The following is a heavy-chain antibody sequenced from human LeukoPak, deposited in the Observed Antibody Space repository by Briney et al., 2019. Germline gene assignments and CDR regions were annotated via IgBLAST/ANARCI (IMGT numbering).Heavy chain of an antibody. V-gene: IGHV3-21*01. D-gene: IGHD6-6*01. CDR3: ARGASRRTVNFDY. Sequence: GGSLRLSCAASGFTFSSYSMNWVRQAPGKGLEWVSSISSSSSYIYYADSVKGRFTISRDNAKNSLYLQMNSLRAEDTAVYYCARGASRRTVNFDYWGQGTLVTVSS. CDR2: ISSSSSYI. CDR1: GFTFSSYS. J-gene: IGHJ4*02.